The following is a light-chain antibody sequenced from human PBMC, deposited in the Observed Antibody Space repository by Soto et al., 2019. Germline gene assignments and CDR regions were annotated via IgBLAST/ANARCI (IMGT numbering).Light chain of an antibody. CDR3: SSYRGGSTLV. V-gene: IGLV2-14*01. J-gene: IGLJ7*01. CDR1: SNDVGGYNY. Sequence: QSALTQPASVSGSPGQSITISCTGTSNDVGGYNYVSWYQQHPGKAPKLLIQGVTNRPLGVSDRFSGSKSGNTASLTISGLQAEDEADYYCSSYRGGSTLVFGGGTKLTVL. CDR2: GVT.